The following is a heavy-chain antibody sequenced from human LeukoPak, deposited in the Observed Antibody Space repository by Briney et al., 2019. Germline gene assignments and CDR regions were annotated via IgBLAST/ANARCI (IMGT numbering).Heavy chain of an antibody. CDR1: GFTFSSYG. J-gene: IGHJ5*02. Sequence: GRSLRLSCAASGFTFSSYGMHWVRQAPGKGLEWVAVIWYDGSNKYYADSVKGRFTISRDNSKNTLYLQMNSLRAEDTAVYYCAKAGGWFGELLQTSADNWFDPWGQGTLVTVSS. CDR3: AKAGGWFGELLQTSADNWFDP. V-gene: IGHV3-33*06. D-gene: IGHD3-10*01. CDR2: IWYDGSNK.